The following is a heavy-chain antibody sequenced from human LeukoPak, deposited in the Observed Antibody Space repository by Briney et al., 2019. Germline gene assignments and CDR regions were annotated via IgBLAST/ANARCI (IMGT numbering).Heavy chain of an antibody. D-gene: IGHD6-25*01. Sequence: SETLSPTCTVSGGSISSSTYSWGWIRQPPGKGLEWIATIYYRGNTYYNPSPKSRLTISVDTSKNQFSLKLSSVTAADTAVYYCARLNMAAAGYFDYWGQGTLVTVSS. CDR3: ARLNMAAAGYFDY. J-gene: IGHJ4*02. V-gene: IGHV4-39*01. CDR2: IYYRGNT. CDR1: GGSISSSTYS.